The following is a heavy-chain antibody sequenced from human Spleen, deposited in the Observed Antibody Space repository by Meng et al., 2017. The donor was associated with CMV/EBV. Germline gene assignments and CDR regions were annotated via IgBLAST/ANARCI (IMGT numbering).Heavy chain of an antibody. CDR2: ISTYNGDT. CDR3: ARDPSLLKTRRGGYNDY. D-gene: IGHD1-26*01. J-gene: IGHJ4*02. Sequence: ASVKVSCKASGYIFTSYGIAWVRQAPGQGLEWMGWISTYNGDTNYAQEFQGRVTMTRDTSISTASMELSSLRSDDTAVYYCARDPSLLKTRRGGYNDYWGQGTLVTVSS. V-gene: IGHV1-18*01. CDR1: GYIFTSYG.